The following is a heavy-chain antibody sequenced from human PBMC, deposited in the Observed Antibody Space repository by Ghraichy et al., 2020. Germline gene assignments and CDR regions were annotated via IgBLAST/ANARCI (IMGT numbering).Heavy chain of an antibody. D-gene: IGHD3-3*01. CDR2: INQDGSDS. V-gene: IGHV3-7*03. CDR1: GFTFTTYW. J-gene: IGHJ6*02. CDR3: ARDLSIFGVSKGVMDV. Sequence: GRSPRLSCAASGFTFTTYWMSWVRQAPGRGLEWVACINQDGSDSYYMGSVRGRFTISRDNAKNSVYLQMNSLRAEDTAVYYCARDLSIFGVSKGVMDVWGQGTTVTVSS.